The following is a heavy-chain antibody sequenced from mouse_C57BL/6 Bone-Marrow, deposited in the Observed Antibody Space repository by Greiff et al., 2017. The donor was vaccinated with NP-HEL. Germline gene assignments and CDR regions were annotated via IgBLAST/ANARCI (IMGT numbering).Heavy chain of an antibody. J-gene: IGHJ3*01. Sequence: VQLQQSGAELVRPGTSVKMSCKASGYTFTNYWIGWAKQRPGHGLEWIGDIYPGGGYTNYNEKFKGKATLTADKSSSTAYMQFSSLTSEDSAIYYCARHSNFAWFAYWGQGTLVTVSA. V-gene: IGHV1-63*01. CDR1: GYTFTNYW. D-gene: IGHD2-5*01. CDR3: ARHSNFAWFAY. CDR2: IYPGGGYT.